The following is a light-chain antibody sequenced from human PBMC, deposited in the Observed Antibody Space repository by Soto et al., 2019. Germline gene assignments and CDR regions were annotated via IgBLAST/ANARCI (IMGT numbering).Light chain of an antibody. CDR1: QSVSSY. Sequence: EIVLTQSPATLSLSPGERATLSCRASQSVSSYLAWYQQKPGQAPRLLIYDASNRATGIPARFSGSGSGTDFTLTISSLEPEDFAVYYCQHSSNWPPVTFGGGTKVEIK. V-gene: IGKV3-11*01. J-gene: IGKJ4*01. CDR3: QHSSNWPPVT. CDR2: DAS.